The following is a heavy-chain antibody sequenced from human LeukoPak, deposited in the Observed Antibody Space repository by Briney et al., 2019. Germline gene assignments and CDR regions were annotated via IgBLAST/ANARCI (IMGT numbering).Heavy chain of an antibody. CDR1: GGSISSSSYY. Sequence: PSETLSLTCTVSGGSISSSSYYWGWIRQPPGKGLEWIGSIYYSGSTYYNPSLKSRVTMSVDTSKNQFSLKLSSVTAADTAVYYCARDPTVTRMDVWGKGTTVTISS. J-gene: IGHJ6*04. V-gene: IGHV4-39*07. CDR2: IYYSGST. D-gene: IGHD4-17*01. CDR3: ARDPTVTRMDV.